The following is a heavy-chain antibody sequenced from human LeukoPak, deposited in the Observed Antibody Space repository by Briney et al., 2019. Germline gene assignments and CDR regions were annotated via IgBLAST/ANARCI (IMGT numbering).Heavy chain of an antibody. CDR2: IYYSGST. D-gene: IGHD7-27*01. J-gene: IGHJ5*02. Sequence: PSETLSLTCTVSGGSTSSGDYYCSWIRQPPGKGLEWIGYIYYSGSTYYNPSLKSRVTISVDTSKNQFSLKLSSVTAADTAVYYCARVMGTSWFDPWGQGTLVTVSS. CDR1: GGSTSSGDYY. V-gene: IGHV4-30-4*01. CDR3: ARVMGTSWFDP.